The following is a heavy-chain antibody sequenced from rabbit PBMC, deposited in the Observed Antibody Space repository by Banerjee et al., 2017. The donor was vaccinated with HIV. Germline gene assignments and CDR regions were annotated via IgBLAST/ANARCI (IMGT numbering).Heavy chain of an antibody. CDR3: ARYSSGWDYFDL. Sequence: QEQLEESGGDLVKPGGSLTLTCTASGFSFSNKYVMCWVRQAPGKGLEWIGCIYSSNGDKWYASWVNGRFTITRSTSLNTVTLQMTYLTGADTATYFCARYSSGWDYFDLWGPGTLVTVS. J-gene: IGHJ4*01. D-gene: IGHD4-1*01. V-gene: IGHV1S43*01. CDR2: IYSSNGDK. CDR1: GFSFSNKYV.